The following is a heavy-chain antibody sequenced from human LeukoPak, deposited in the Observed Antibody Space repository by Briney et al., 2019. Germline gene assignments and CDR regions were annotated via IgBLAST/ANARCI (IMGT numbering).Heavy chain of an antibody. CDR3: ATYRQVLLPFES. D-gene: IGHD2-8*02. CDR2: ISDDGGRT. CDR1: GFTFSSYG. J-gene: IGHJ4*02. V-gene: IGHV3-23*01. Sequence: PGGTLRLSCAASGFTFSSYGTTWVRQAPGKGLEWVSAISDDGGRTFYADSVKGRFTISRDNSRNTLFLQTNSLRAEDTAIYYCATYRQVLLPFESWGQGTLVTVSS.